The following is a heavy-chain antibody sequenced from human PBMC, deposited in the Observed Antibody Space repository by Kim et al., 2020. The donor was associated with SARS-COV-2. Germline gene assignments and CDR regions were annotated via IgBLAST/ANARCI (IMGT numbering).Heavy chain of an antibody. J-gene: IGHJ3*02. CDR3: ARPLDGSGSYVDAFDI. D-gene: IGHD3-10*01. V-gene: IGHV1-18*01. Sequence: KLQGRVTMTTDTSTSTAYMELRSLRSDDTAVYYCARPLDGSGSYVDAFDIWGQGTMVTVSS.